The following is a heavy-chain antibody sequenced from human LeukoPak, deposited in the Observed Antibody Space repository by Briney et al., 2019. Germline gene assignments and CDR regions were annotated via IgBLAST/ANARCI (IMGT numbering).Heavy chain of an antibody. CDR2: ISGSGGST. V-gene: IGHV3-23*01. CDR3: ARVIRAAPGKGYFDY. CDR1: GFIFSTYA. J-gene: IGHJ4*02. Sequence: GGSLRLSCATSGFIFSTYALSWVRQAPGKGLEWASSISGSGGSTYHADSVKGRFTISRDSSKNTLYLQMNSLRAEDTATYYCARVIRAAPGKGYFDYWGQGTLVTVSS. D-gene: IGHD6-13*01.